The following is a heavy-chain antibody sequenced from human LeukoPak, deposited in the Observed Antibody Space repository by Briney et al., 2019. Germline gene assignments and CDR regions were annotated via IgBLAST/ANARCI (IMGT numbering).Heavy chain of an antibody. J-gene: IGHJ4*02. CDR2: IYYSGST. Sequence: PSETLSLTCTVSGGSISSYYWSSIRQPPGKGLEWIGYIYYSGSTNYNPSLKSRVTISVDTSKNQFSLKLSSVTAADTAVYYCARRIGGYVDYWGQGTLVTVSS. CDR1: GGSISSYY. CDR3: ARRIGGYVDY. V-gene: IGHV4-59*01. D-gene: IGHD3-22*01.